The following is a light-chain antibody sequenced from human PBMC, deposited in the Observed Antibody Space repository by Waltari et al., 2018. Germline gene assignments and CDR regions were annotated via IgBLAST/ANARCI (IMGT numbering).Light chain of an antibody. CDR2: DVS. CDR3: SSYTRRTTYV. V-gene: IGLV2-14*03. J-gene: IGLJ1*01. Sequence: QSALTQPASVSGSPGQSITISCPGPSPYIAGYHSLSWYQQHPGKAPKLLIYDVSHRPSGVSNRFSGSKSDNTASLTISGLQAEDEADYYCSSYTRRTTYVFGTGTKVTVL. CDR1: SPYIAGYHS.